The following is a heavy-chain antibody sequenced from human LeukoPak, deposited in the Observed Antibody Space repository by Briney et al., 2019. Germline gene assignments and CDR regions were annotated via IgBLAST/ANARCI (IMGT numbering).Heavy chain of an antibody. CDR1: GYSFTSYW. V-gene: IGHV5-51*01. CDR2: IYPGDSDT. D-gene: IGHD2-2*01. CDR3: ARRGDCSSTSCSHFDY. J-gene: IGHJ4*02. Sequence: GESLKISCKGSGYSFTSYWIGWVRQMPGKGLEWMGIIYPGDSDTRYSPSFQGQVTISADKSISTAYLQWSGLKASDTAMYYCARRGDCSSTSCSHFDYWGQGTLVTVSS.